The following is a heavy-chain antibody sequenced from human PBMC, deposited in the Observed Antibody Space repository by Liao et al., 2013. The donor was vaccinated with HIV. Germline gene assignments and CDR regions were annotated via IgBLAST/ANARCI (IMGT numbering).Heavy chain of an antibody. D-gene: IGHD3-3*01. V-gene: IGHV4-30-4*08. CDR2: IYYSGST. J-gene: IGHJ2*01. Sequence: QVRLQESGPGLVKPSQTLSLTCTVSGGSISSSDYYWSWIRQPPGKGLEWIGHIYYSGSTSYNPSLNSRVTISVDTSKKQFSLKLSSVTAADTAVYYCARSYYRFSGVVRYFDHWGRGTPVTVSS. CDR3: ARSYYRFSGVVRYFDH. CDR1: GGSISSSDYY.